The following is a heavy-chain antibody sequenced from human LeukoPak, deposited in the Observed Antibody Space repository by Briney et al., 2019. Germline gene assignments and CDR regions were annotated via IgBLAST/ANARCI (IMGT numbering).Heavy chain of an antibody. Sequence: PGGSLRLSCAASGFTFSSYSMNWVRQAPGKGLEWVSSISSSSSYIYYADSVKGRFTISRDNAKNSLYLQMNSLRAEDTAVYYCARGLIAAAGTPSNDYWGQGTLVTVSS. V-gene: IGHV3-21*01. CDR2: ISSSSSYI. J-gene: IGHJ4*02. CDR1: GFTFSSYS. CDR3: ARGLIAAAGTPSNDY. D-gene: IGHD6-13*01.